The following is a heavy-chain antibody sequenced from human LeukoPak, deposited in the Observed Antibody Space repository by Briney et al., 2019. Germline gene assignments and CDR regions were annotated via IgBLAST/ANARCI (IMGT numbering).Heavy chain of an antibody. Sequence: SETLSLTCTVSGYSISSGYYWGRIRQPPGKGLEWIGEINHSGSTNYNPSLKSRVTISVDTSKNQFSLKLSSVTAADTAAYYCARHPSRRRYCSGGSCKTGMNVWGKGTTVTISS. V-gene: IGHV4-38-2*02. CDR3: ARHPSRRRYCSGGSCKTGMNV. CDR1: GYSISSGYY. J-gene: IGHJ6*03. D-gene: IGHD2-15*01. CDR2: INHSGST.